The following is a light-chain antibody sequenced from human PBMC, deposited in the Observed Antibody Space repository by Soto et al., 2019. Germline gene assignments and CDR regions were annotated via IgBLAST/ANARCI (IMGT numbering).Light chain of an antibody. V-gene: IGKV2-28*01. J-gene: IGKJ4*01. CDR3: QQYGSSRLT. CDR1: QSILHGDGYNC. Sequence: VFTHSPVSVAVTPAYPVSISCRCSQSILHGDGYNCLDWYLQKPGQSPQVLIYWGSNRASGVPDRFSGSGSGTDFTLTISRLEPEDFAVYYCQQYGSSRLTFGGGTKVDI. CDR2: WGS.